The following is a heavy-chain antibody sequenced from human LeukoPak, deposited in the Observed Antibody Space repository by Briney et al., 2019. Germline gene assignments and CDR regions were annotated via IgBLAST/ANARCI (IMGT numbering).Heavy chain of an antibody. CDR3: ARDLVTVTKGFDI. Sequence: SETLSLTCAVSDDSFSSHYWTWIRQPPGKGLEWIGYISYIGRTNYNPSLKSRVTISMDTSKNQFSLKLTSVTAADTAVYYCARDLVTVTKGFDIWGQGTMVSVSS. CDR2: ISYIGRT. J-gene: IGHJ3*02. V-gene: IGHV4-59*11. D-gene: IGHD4-17*01. CDR1: DDSFSSHY.